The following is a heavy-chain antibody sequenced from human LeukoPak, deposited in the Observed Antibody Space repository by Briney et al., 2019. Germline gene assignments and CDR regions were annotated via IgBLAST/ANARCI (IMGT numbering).Heavy chain of an antibody. CDR3: TKDKYYEILTGYPNWFDP. CDR1: GFTFSSYA. CDR2: ISGSGGGT. Sequence: GGSLRLSCAASGFTFSSYAMTWVRQAPGKGPEWVSAISGSGGGTDYADSVKGRFTISRDNSNNTLYLQMNSLRADDAAVYYCTKDKYYEILTGYPNWFDPWGQGTLGTVSS. D-gene: IGHD3-9*01. V-gene: IGHV3-23*01. J-gene: IGHJ5*02.